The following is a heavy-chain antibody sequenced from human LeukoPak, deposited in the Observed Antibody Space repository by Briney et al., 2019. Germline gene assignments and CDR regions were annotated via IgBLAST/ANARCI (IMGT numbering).Heavy chain of an antibody. CDR2: ISGSGGST. CDR3: AKGPIYDAFDI. V-gene: IGHV3-23*01. J-gene: IGHJ3*02. Sequence: GGSLRLSCAASGFSVSNNYMSWVRQAPGKGLEWVSAISGSGGSTYYADSVKGRFTISRDNSKNTLYLQMNSLRAENTAVYYCAKGPIYDAFDIWGQGTMVTVSS. D-gene: IGHD2/OR15-2a*01. CDR1: GFSVSNNY.